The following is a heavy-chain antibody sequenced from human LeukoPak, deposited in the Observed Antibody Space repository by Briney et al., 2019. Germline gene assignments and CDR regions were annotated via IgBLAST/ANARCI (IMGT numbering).Heavy chain of an antibody. V-gene: IGHV1-18*01. J-gene: IGHJ5*02. CDR1: GYTFTSYG. CDR2: ISAYNGNT. D-gene: IGHD1-7*01. CDR3: AREPGITGTTAWLDP. Sequence: ASVKVSCKASGYTFTSYGISWVRQAPGQGLEWMGWISAYNGNTNYAQKLQGRVTMTTDTSTSTAYMELRSLRSDDTAVYYCAREPGITGTTAWLDPWGQGTLVTVSS.